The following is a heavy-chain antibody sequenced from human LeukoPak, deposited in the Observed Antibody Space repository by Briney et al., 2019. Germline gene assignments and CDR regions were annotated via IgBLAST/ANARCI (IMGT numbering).Heavy chain of an antibody. CDR2: ISGSDDGT. J-gene: IGHJ4*02. CDR1: GFTFSDYY. Sequence: PGGSRRLSCAASGFTFSDYYMSWIRQAPGKGLEWVSAISGSDDGTYYADSVKGRFTISRDNSRNTLYLQMNTLRAEDTAVYFCAKSPVSSCRGSFCYPFDYWGQGNLVTVSS. CDR3: AKSPVSSCRGSFCYPFDY. V-gene: IGHV3-23*01. D-gene: IGHD2-15*01.